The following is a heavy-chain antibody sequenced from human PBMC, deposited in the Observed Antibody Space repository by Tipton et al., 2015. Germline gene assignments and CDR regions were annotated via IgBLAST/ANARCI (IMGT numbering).Heavy chain of an antibody. Sequence: TLSLTCTVSGGSISSGGYYWSWIRQHPGKGLEWIGYIYYSGNTHYNPSLKSRVTISVDTSKNQFSLKLTSVTAGDMAVYYCAKHYTSGWSYFDYWGQGTLVTVSS. J-gene: IGHJ4*02. CDR1: GGSISSGGYY. D-gene: IGHD6-19*01. CDR3: AKHYTSGWSYFDY. CDR2: IYYSGNT. V-gene: IGHV4-31*03.